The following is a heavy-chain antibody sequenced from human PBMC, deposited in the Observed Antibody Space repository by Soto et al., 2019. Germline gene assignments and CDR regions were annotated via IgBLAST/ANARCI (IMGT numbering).Heavy chain of an antibody. D-gene: IGHD2-15*01. Sequence: GGSLRLSCAASGFTFSSYAMTWVRQAPGKGLEWVSSISFSDGGTYYADSVKGRLTISRDNSKNTLFLRMNSLRVEDTAVYYCVKDDRILGRRYFDLWGRGTLVTAPQ. J-gene: IGHJ2*01. V-gene: IGHV3-23*01. CDR2: ISFSDGGT. CDR1: GFTFSSYA. CDR3: VKDDRILGRRYFDL.